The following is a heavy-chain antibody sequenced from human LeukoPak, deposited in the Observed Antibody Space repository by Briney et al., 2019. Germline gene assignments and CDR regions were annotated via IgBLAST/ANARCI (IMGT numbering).Heavy chain of an antibody. Sequence: NTGGSLRLSCAASGFTFSSYSMNWVRQAPGKGLEWVSSISSSSSYIYYADSVKGRFTISRDNAKKSLYLQMNSLRAEDTAVYYCVRGAYYYDSSGYCTNWGQGTLVTVSS. J-gene: IGHJ4*02. CDR3: VRGAYYYDSSGYCTN. CDR2: ISSSSSYI. V-gene: IGHV3-21*01. D-gene: IGHD3-22*01. CDR1: GFTFSSYS.